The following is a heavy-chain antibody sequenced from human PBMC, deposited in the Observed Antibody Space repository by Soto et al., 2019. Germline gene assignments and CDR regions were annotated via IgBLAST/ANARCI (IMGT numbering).Heavy chain of an antibody. D-gene: IGHD2-15*01. CDR2: ISSSSSYI. CDR3: ARDHGDIVVVVAATQFYYYGMDV. V-gene: IGHV3-21*01. CDR1: GFTFSSYS. J-gene: IGHJ6*02. Sequence: EVQLVESGGGLVKPGGSLRLSCAASGFTFSSYSMNWVRQAPGKGLEWVSSISSSSSYIYYADSVKGRFTISRDNAKNSLYLQMNSLRAADTAVYYCARDHGDIVVVVAATQFYYYGMDVWGQETTVTVSS.